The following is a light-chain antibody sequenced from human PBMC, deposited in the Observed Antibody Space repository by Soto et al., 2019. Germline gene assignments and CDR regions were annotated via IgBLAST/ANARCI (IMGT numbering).Light chain of an antibody. CDR1: QGISNY. Sequence: DIQMTQSPSAVSASVGDRVTITCRASQGISNYLAWFQQRPGKAPKILIYHASSLETGVPSRFSGSGSGTEFTLTISSLQPDDFATYYCQHYNSYGTFGQGTKVDI. CDR3: QHYNSYGT. J-gene: IGKJ1*01. V-gene: IGKV1-16*01. CDR2: HAS.